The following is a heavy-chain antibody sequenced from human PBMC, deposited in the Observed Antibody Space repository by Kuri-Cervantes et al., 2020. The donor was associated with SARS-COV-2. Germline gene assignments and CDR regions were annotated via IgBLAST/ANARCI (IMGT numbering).Heavy chain of an antibody. CDR2: ITPFNGNT. CDR3: ARSGPGAISREDGAFDI. Sequence: SVKVSCKASGVSFDYRFLHWVRQAPGQVLEWMGWITPFNGNTNYAQRFQDRVTITRDRSMSTAYMELSSLRFEDTAMYYCARSGPGAISREDGAFDIWGQGTMVTVSS. V-gene: IGHV1-45*02. D-gene: IGHD5-24*01. CDR1: GVSFDYRF. J-gene: IGHJ3*02.